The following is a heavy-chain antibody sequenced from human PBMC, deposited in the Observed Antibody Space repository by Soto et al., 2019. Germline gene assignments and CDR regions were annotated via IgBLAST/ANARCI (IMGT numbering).Heavy chain of an antibody. J-gene: IGHJ4*02. Sequence: LRLSCAASGFTFSSYGMHWVRQAPGKGLEWVAVIWYDGSNKYYADSVKGRFTISRDNSKNTLYLQMNSLRAEDTAVYYCARSRIAAAGTEYFDYWGQGTLVTVSS. V-gene: IGHV3-33*01. CDR3: ARSRIAAAGTEYFDY. D-gene: IGHD6-13*01. CDR1: GFTFSSYG. CDR2: IWYDGSNK.